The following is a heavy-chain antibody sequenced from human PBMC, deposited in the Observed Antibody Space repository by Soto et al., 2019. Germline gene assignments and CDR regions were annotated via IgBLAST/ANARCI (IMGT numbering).Heavy chain of an antibody. J-gene: IGHJ6*02. CDR1: GGTFSSYA. CDR3: ARHDRGGSYYYYGMDV. CDR2: IITIFGTA. D-gene: IGHD1-1*01. Sequence: QVQLVQSGAEVKKPGSSVKVSCKASGGTFSSYAISWVRQAPGQGLEWMGGIITIFGTANYAQKFQGRVTITADESTRTAYMELSSLKSKDTAVYYGARHDRGGSYYYYGMDVWGQGTTVTVSS. V-gene: IGHV1-69*01.